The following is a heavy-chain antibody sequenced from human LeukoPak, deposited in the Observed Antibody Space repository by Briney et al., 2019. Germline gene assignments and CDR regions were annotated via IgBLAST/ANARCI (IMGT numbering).Heavy chain of an antibody. CDR2: IIPILGIA. CDR1: GGTFSSYA. J-gene: IGHJ6*02. Sequence: SVKVSCKASGGTFSSYAISWVRQAPGQGLEWMGRIIPILGIANYAQKFQGRVTITADKSTSTAYMELSSLRSEDTAVYYCARAGAYYYYGIDVWGQGTTVTVSS. CDR3: ARAGAYYYYGIDV. V-gene: IGHV1-69*04.